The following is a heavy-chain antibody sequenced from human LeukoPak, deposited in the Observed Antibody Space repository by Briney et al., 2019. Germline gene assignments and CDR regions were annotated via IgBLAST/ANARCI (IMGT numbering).Heavy chain of an antibody. J-gene: IGHJ6*02. CDR3: AREGQQLVPYYYYGMDV. CDR2: ISNDGGGT. Sequence: GGSLRLSCAASGFIFNNYGLIWVRQAPGKGLEWVSAISNDGGGTQYADSVKGRFTISRDNSKNTLYLQMNSLRAEDTAVYYCAREGQQLVPYYYYGMDVWGQGTTVTVSS. V-gene: IGHV3-23*01. CDR1: GFIFNNYG. D-gene: IGHD6-13*01.